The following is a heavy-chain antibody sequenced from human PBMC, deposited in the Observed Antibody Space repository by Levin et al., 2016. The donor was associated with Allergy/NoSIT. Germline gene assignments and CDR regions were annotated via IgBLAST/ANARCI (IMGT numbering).Heavy chain of an antibody. CDR2: ISSSSSYT. Sequence: WIRQPPGKGLEWASYISSSSSYTNYADSVKGRFTISRDNAKNSLYLQMNSLRAEDTAVYYCARAGITRLDAFDIWGQGTMVTVSS. CDR3: ARAGITRLDAFDI. V-gene: IGHV3-11*06. J-gene: IGHJ3*02. D-gene: IGHD3-3*01.